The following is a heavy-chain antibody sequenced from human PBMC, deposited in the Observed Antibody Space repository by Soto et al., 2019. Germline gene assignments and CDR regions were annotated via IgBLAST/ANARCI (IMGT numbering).Heavy chain of an antibody. Sequence: EVQLVESGGGLVQPGRSLRLSCAASGFTFDDYAMHWVRQAPGKGLEWVSGISWSSGSIGYADSVKGRFTISRDNAKNSLYLQMNSLRAEDTALYYCAKDWAAGTVRYFQHWGQGTLVTVSS. D-gene: IGHD6-13*01. J-gene: IGHJ1*01. V-gene: IGHV3-9*01. CDR2: ISWSSGSI. CDR1: GFTFDDYA. CDR3: AKDWAAGTVRYFQH.